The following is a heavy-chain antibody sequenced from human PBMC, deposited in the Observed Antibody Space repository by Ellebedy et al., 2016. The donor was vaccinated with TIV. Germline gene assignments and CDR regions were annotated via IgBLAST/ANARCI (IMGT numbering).Heavy chain of an antibody. J-gene: IGHJ6*02. D-gene: IGHD2-2*01. V-gene: IGHV5-51*01. Sequence: GESLKISXQGSEYRFTSYWIGWVRQMPGKGLEWMGSIYPGDSETRYSPSFQGQVSISADSGISTAFLRWSSLKASDTAIYYCVRHFSGEQFINYYQLGMDVWGQGTTVTVSS. CDR3: VRHFSGEQFINYYQLGMDV. CDR1: EYRFTSYW. CDR2: IYPGDSET.